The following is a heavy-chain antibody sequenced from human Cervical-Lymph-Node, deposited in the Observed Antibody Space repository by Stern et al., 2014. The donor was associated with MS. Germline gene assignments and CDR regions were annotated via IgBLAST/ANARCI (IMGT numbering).Heavy chain of an antibody. CDR3: ARDRSYYSFDY. J-gene: IGHJ4*02. V-gene: IGHV4-30-4*01. D-gene: IGHD3-22*01. Sequence: QVQLQESGPGLVKPSQTLSLTCTVSGGSISSGDSYWTWIRQPPGKGLEWIGYIYHSGDTYYNPSLKSRLIMSVDTSKNQFSLKLISVTAADTAVYYCARDRSYYSFDYWGQGTLVTVSS. CDR2: IYHSGDT. CDR1: GGSISSGDSY.